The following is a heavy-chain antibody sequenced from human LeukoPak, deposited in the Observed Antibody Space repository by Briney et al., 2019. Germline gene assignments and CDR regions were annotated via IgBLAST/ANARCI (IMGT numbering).Heavy chain of an antibody. CDR2: VSGSGGTT. V-gene: IGHV3-23*01. D-gene: IGHD4-11*01. CDR1: GFTFSIYV. CDR3: AKTTGYSDYSPFHH. J-gene: IGHJ1*01. Sequence: GGSLRLSCAASGFTFSIYVMTWVRQAPGKGLEWVSTVSGSGGTTYHADPVKGRFTVSRDNSRNTLYLQMNSLRGEDTAVYFCAKTTGYSDYSPFHHWGQGTLVTVSS.